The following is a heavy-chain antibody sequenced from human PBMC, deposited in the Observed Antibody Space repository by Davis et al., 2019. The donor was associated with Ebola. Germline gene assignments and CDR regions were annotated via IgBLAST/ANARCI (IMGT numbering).Heavy chain of an antibody. CDR1: GGSFSGYY. Sequence: PSETLSLTCAVYGGSFSGYYWSWIRQPPGKGLEWFGEINHSGSTNYNPSLKSRVTISVDTSKNQFSLKLSSVTAADTAVYYCARGGDFWSGYPPYYYYYMDVWGKGTTVTVSS. CDR2: INHSGST. J-gene: IGHJ6*03. CDR3: ARGGDFWSGYPPYYYYYMDV. V-gene: IGHV4-34*01. D-gene: IGHD3-3*01.